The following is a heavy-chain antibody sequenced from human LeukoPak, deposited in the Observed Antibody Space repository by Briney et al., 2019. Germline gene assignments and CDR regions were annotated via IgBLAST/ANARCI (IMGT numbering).Heavy chain of an antibody. CDR3: APDILTGSYSGY. J-gene: IGHJ4*02. CDR2: ITPNGANT. D-gene: IGHD3-9*01. V-gene: IGHV3-23*01. CDR1: GLAFRTYD. Sequence: PGGSLRLSCAAPGLAFRTYDFSWVRQAPGKGLEWVSLITPNGANTYYADSVKGRFTISTDDSQNTLFLQINNLTTEDTAIYYCAPDILTGSYSGYWDQGTLVTVSS.